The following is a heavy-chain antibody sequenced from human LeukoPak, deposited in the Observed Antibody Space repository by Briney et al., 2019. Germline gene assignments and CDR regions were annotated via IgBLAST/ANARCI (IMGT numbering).Heavy chain of an antibody. V-gene: IGHV1-3*03. CDR3: ARSYGSSGWYDAFDI. Sequence: ASVKVSCKASGYTFTSYAMHWVRQAPGQRLEWMGWINAGNGNTKYSQEFQGRVTITRDTSASTAYMELSSLRSEDMAVYYCARSYGSSGWYDAFDIWGQGTMVTVSS. D-gene: IGHD6-19*01. CDR2: INAGNGNT. CDR1: GYTFTSYA. J-gene: IGHJ3*02.